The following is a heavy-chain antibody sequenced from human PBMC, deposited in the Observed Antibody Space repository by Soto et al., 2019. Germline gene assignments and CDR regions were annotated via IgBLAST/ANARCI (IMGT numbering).Heavy chain of an antibody. Sequence: WGSLKIPVKGSGDSFKTSWIAWGGRMPVKGLEWMGSIYPGDSDTRYSPSFQGQVTISADKSISTAYLQWSSLKASDTAIYFCARQYVVFRYSYGLDVWGQGTTVTVSS. CDR1: GDSFKTSW. CDR3: ARQYVVFRYSYGLDV. D-gene: IGHD3-3*01. CDR2: IYPGDSDT. J-gene: IGHJ6*02. V-gene: IGHV5-51*01.